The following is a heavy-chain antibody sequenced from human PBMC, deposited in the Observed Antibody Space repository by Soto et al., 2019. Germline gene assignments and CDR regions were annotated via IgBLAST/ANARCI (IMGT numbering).Heavy chain of an antibody. V-gene: IGHV3-64*01. CDR1: GFTFSTYS. CDR3: AREGFYYYYGLDV. J-gene: IGHJ6*02. CDR2: ISSKGGST. Sequence: EVQLVESGGALVQPGGSLRLSCAASGFTFSTYSMHWVRQVPGKGLEYVSGISSKGGSTYYANSVKARFTISRDNSKKMLYLQVGSLRPEDMAVYYCAREGFYYYYGLDVWGQGTTVTVPS.